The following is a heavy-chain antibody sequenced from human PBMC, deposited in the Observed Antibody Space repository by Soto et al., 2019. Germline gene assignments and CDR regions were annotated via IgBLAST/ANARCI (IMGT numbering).Heavy chain of an antibody. Sequence: SETLSLTCAVYGGSFSGYYWSWIRQPPGNGLVWIGEINHSGSTNYNPSLKSRVTISVDTSKNQFSLKLSSVTAADTALYYCASPDYYDSSGYYYWGQGTLVTVSS. V-gene: IGHV4-34*01. J-gene: IGHJ4*02. CDR2: INHSGST. CDR3: ASPDYYDSSGYYY. D-gene: IGHD3-22*01. CDR1: GGSFSGYY.